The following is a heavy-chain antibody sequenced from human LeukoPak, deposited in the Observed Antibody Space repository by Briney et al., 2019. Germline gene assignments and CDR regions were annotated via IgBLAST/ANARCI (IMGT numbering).Heavy chain of an antibody. Sequence: GGSLRLSCAASGFTFSSYAMSWVRQAPGKGLERVSGISGGGGITYYADAVKGRFTISRDNSKNTLYLQMNSLRAEDTAIYYCARRGYSGYDQGYYFDYWGQGTLVTVSS. CDR1: GFTFSSYA. CDR2: ISGGGGIT. CDR3: ARRGYSGYDQGYYFDY. J-gene: IGHJ4*02. D-gene: IGHD5-12*01. V-gene: IGHV3-23*01.